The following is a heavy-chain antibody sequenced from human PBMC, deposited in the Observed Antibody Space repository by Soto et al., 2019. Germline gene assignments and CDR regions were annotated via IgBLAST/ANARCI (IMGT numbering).Heavy chain of an antibody. CDR3: ARDPYHVLMVNAPNLYGMDV. V-gene: IGHV1-3*01. Sequence: ASVKVSCKASGYTFTSYAMHWVRQAPGQRLEWMGWINAGNGNTKYSQNLQGRLTMTTDTSTSTAYMELRSLRSDDTAVYYCARDPYHVLMVNAPNLYGMDVWGQGTTVTVSS. CDR2: INAGNGNT. CDR1: GYTFTSYA. J-gene: IGHJ6*02. D-gene: IGHD2-8*01.